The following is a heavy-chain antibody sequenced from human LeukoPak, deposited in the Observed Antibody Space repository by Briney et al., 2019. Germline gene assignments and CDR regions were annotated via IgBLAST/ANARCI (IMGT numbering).Heavy chain of an antibody. J-gene: IGHJ6*03. Sequence: SETLSLTCAVFGGSFSGYYWNWIRQPPGKGLEWIGQINPSRNTNYNPSLKSRVTISVDTSKNQFSLKLSSVTAADTAVYYCARDGCGGSCFHYYYYYMDVWGKGTTVTVSS. V-gene: IGHV4-34*01. CDR1: GGSFSGYY. CDR3: ARDGCGGSCFHYYYYYMDV. CDR2: INPSRNT. D-gene: IGHD2-15*01.